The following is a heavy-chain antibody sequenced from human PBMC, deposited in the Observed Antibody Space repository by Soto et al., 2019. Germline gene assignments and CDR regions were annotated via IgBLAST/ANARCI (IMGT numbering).Heavy chain of an antibody. CDR1: GGSISSYY. D-gene: IGHD3-16*02. V-gene: IGHV4-59*08. J-gene: IGHJ4*02. Sequence: SETLSLTCTVSGGSISSYYWSWIRQPPGKGLEWIGYIYYSGSTNYNPSLKSRVTISVDTSKNQFSLKLSSVTAADTAVYYCARHWEDYIWGSYRYPWYFDYWGQGTLVTVSS. CDR2: IYYSGST. CDR3: ARHWEDYIWGSYRYPWYFDY.